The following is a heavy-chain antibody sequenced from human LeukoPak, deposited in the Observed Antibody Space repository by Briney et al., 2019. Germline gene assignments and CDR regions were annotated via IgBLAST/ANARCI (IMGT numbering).Heavy chain of an antibody. CDR2: ISYSDST. J-gene: IGHJ3*01. D-gene: IGHD3-22*01. CDR3: ARHMVYYYDSSGHGFDV. Sequence: SDTLSLTCTVSGGSISSYYWSWIRHPPGKGLEWIGYISYSDSTNYNPSLKTRVTISVDTSKNQFSLKLSSVTAADTAVYYCARHMVYYYDSSGHGFDVWGQGTMVTVSS. V-gene: IGHV4-59*07. CDR1: GGSISSYY.